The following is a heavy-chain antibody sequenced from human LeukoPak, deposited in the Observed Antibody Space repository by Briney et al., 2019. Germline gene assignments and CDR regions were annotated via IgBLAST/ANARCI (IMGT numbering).Heavy chain of an antibody. J-gene: IGHJ4*02. Sequence: GALSLSFAASGFTFSTYAMSWVRQAPGKGLEGVSVIIGSDGSTYYADSVKGRFTISRDNSKNTLYLQMNSLRAEDTAVYYCAKARSGSSASCYNYWGQGTLVTVSS. V-gene: IGHV3-23*01. CDR1: GFTFSTYA. CDR2: IIGSDGST. D-gene: IGHD2-2*01. CDR3: AKARSGSSASCYNY.